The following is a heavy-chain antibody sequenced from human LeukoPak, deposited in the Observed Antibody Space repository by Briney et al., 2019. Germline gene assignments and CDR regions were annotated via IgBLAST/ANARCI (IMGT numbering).Heavy chain of an antibody. CDR1: GGSISSRPYS. V-gene: IGHV4-39*01. CDR3: TTQPTGFPNWVDP. CDR2: FHCYGTT. J-gene: IGHJ5*02. Sequence: SETLSLTCTVSGGSISSRPYSWGWIRQPPGKRLEWIGTFHCYGTTYYNPSLESRVTISVDTSKNQFSLNLRSVTAADTAVYYCTTQPTGFPNWVDPWGQGTLVTVSS. D-gene: IGHD2-8*02.